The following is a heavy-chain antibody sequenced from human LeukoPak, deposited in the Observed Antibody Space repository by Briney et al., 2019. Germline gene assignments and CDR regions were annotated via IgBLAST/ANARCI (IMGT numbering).Heavy chain of an antibody. CDR1: GFTFRSYG. V-gene: IGHV3-48*01. Sequence: GGSLRLSCAAFGFTFRSYGMNWVRQAPGKGLEWVSYISSSSSTIFYADSVKGRFTISRDNAKNSLYLQMNNLRAEDTAVYFCASPHDYGDYTFDFDNWGQGTLVTVSS. J-gene: IGHJ4*02. CDR3: ASPHDYGDYTFDFDN. D-gene: IGHD4-17*01. CDR2: ISSSSSTI.